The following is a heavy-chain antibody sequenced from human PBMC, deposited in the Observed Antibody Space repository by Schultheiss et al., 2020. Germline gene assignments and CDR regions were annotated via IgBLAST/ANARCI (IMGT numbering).Heavy chain of an antibody. D-gene: IGHD3-22*01. CDR2: IYHSGST. J-gene: IGHJ3*02. Sequence: SETLSLTCTVYGGSFTGYYCSWIRQPPGKGLEWIGEIYHSGSTNYNSSLKSRVTISVDKSKNQFSLKLSSVTAADTAVYYCARDPGDSSGLSAFDIWGQGTMVTVSS. V-gene: IGHV4-34*01. CDR1: GGSFTGYY. CDR3: ARDPGDSSGLSAFDI.